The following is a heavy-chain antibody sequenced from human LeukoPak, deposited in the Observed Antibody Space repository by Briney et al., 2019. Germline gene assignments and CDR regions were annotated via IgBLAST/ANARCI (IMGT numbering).Heavy chain of an antibody. CDR1: GFTFSSYA. D-gene: IGHD2-2*01. CDR3: AIPFSSTLIDY. Sequence: SGGSLRLSYAASGFTFSSYAMHWVRQAPGKGLEWVAVISYDGSNKYYADSVKGRFTISRDNSKNTLYLQMNSLRAEDTAVYYCAIPFSSTLIDYWGQGTLVTVSS. V-gene: IGHV3-30-3*01. CDR2: ISYDGSNK. J-gene: IGHJ4*02.